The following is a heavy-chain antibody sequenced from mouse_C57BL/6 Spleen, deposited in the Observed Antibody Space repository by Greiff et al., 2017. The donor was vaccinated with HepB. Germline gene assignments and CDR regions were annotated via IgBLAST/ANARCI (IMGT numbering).Heavy chain of an antibody. CDR3: AREGKSTVVVYWYVDV. D-gene: IGHD2-1*01. CDR2: IPPNSGST. J-gene: IGHJ1*03. CDR1: GYTFTSYW. V-gene: IGHV1-64*01. Sequence: QVQLQQPGAELVKPGASVKLSCKASGYTFTSYWMHWVKQRPGQGLEWIGMIPPNSGSTNYNEKFKSKATLTVDKSSSTAYMQLSSLTSEDSAVYYCAREGKSTVVVYWYVDVWGTGTTVTVSS.